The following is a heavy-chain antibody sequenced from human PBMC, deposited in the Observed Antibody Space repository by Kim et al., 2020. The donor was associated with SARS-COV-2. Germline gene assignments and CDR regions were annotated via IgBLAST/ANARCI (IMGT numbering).Heavy chain of an antibody. V-gene: IGHV1-3*01. D-gene: IGHD4-17*01. Sequence: KFQGRVTITRDTSASTAYMELSSLRSEDTAVYYCAREGPDYGDYENYFDYWGQGTLVTVSS. J-gene: IGHJ4*02. CDR3: AREGPDYGDYENYFDY.